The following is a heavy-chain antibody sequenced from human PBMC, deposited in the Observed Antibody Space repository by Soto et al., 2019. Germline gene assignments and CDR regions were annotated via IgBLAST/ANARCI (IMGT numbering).Heavy chain of an antibody. CDR3: ASASGLFGVVRAYYGMDV. CDR1: GGSISSGGYS. CDR2: IYHSGST. J-gene: IGHJ6*02. Sequence: PSETLSLTCAVSGGSISSGGYSWSWIRQPPGKGLEWIGYIYHSGSTYYNPSLKSRVTISVDRSKNQFSLKLSSVTAADTAVYYCASASGLFGVVRAYYGMDVWGQGTTVTVSS. V-gene: IGHV4-30-2*01. D-gene: IGHD3-3*01.